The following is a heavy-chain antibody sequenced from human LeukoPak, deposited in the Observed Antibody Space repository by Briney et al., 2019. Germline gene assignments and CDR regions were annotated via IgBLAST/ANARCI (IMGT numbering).Heavy chain of an antibody. J-gene: IGHJ4*02. CDR1: GFTFSNNA. Sequence: GGSLRLSCAASGFTFSNNAMHWDRQAPGKGLEWVAVISYDGNIKSYADAVKGRFTISRDNSKNTLYLQMNTLGAEDTAIYYCARDKEATTAYFDYWGQGTLVTVSS. V-gene: IGHV3-30*04. CDR3: ARDKEATTAYFDY. D-gene: IGHD5-24*01. CDR2: ISYDGNIK.